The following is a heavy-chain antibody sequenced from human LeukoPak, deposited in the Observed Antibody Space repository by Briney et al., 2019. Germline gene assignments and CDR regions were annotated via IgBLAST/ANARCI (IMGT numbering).Heavy chain of an antibody. Sequence: GGSLGLSCAASGFTVSTDNMSWVRQVPGKGLEWVSVVYSGNDGTNYADSVRGRFTISRDDSKNMVYLQMNNLRLEDAAVYYCTKRSRGYYDYWGQGTLVTVSS. D-gene: IGHD3-10*01. CDR3: TKRSRGYYDY. J-gene: IGHJ4*02. CDR2: VYSGNDGT. V-gene: IGHV3-66*02. CDR1: GFTVSTDN.